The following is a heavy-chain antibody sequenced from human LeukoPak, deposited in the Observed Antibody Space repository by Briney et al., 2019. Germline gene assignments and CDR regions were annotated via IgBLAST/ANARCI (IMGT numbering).Heavy chain of an antibody. V-gene: IGHV4-39*01. CDR3: ARHITIFGVVIKGGSYYFDY. Sequence: PSETLSLTCTVSGGSISSSSYYWGWIRQPPGKGLEWIGSVYYSGSTYYNPSLKSRVTISVDTSKNQFSLKLSSVTAADTAVYYCARHITIFGVVIKGGSYYFDYWGQGTLVTVSS. CDR1: GGSISSSSYY. D-gene: IGHD3-3*01. CDR2: VYYSGST. J-gene: IGHJ4*02.